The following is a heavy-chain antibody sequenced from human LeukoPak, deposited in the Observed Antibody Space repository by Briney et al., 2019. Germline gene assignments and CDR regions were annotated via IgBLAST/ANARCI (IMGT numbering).Heavy chain of an antibody. V-gene: IGHV3-23*01. CDR3: ARDYEGGNSVRYYYYGMDV. CDR2: INTGGGTT. D-gene: IGHD4-23*01. J-gene: IGHJ6*02. Sequence: PGGSLRLSCAASGFTFSSFAMTWVRQAPGKGLEWVSVINTGGGTTDYADSVKGRFTISRDNSKNTLYLQMNSLRAEDTAVYCCARDYEGGNSVRYYYYGMDVWGQGTTVTVSS. CDR1: GFTFSSFA.